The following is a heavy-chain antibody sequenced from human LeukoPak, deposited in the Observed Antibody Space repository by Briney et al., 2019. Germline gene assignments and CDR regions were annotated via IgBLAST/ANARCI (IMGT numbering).Heavy chain of an antibody. CDR2: ISGSGGST. J-gene: IGHJ4*02. Sequence: GGSLRLSGAASGFTFSSYAMSWFRQAPEKGLEWFSAISGSGGSTYYAESVKGRFTISRDNSENTLYLQMNSLRAEDTAIYYCAKVASRYCSGGSCYSDYWGQGTLVTVSS. CDR3: AKVASRYCSGGSCYSDY. CDR1: GFTFSSYA. V-gene: IGHV3-23*01. D-gene: IGHD2-15*01.